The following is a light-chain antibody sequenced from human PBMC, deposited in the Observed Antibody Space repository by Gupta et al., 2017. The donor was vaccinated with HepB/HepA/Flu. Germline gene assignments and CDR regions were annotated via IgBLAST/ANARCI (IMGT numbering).Light chain of an antibody. V-gene: IGKV3-15*01. CDR3: QQYNYWPLT. CDR2: GAS. CDR1: QSVDSK. J-gene: IGKJ4*01. Sequence: EIVMTQSPATLSVSPGERAILSCWASQSVDSKLAWYQQKPGQAPRLLIHGASTRATGIPDRFSGSGSGTEFTLTISSLQSEDLAVYYCQQYNYWPLTFGGGAKVEVK.